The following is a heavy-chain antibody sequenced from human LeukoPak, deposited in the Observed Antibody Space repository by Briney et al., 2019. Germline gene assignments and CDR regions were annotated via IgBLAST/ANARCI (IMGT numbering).Heavy chain of an antibody. V-gene: IGHV4-34*01. J-gene: IGHJ5*02. Sequence: PSETLSLTCTVSGGSISSYYWSWIRQPPGKGLEWIGETNHSGSTNYNPSLKSRVTISVDTSKNQFSLKLNSVTAADTAVYYCARGGGYNWFDPWGQGALVTVSS. CDR1: GGSISSYY. D-gene: IGHD4-23*01. CDR2: TNHSGST. CDR3: ARGGGYNWFDP.